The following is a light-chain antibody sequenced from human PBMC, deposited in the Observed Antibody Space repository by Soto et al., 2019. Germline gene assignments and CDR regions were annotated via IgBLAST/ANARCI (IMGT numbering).Light chain of an antibody. CDR2: WAS. CDR3: QQYYSLPLT. Sequence: DIVMSQSPDSLAASLGERATINCKSSQSVLYDSNNKNYLAGYQQKPGQPPKFLIYWASTRESGVPDRFSGSGSGTDFTLTITTLQDEDVAVYYCQQYYSLPLTFGGGTKVDIK. J-gene: IGKJ4*01. V-gene: IGKV4-1*01. CDR1: QSVLYDSNNKNY.